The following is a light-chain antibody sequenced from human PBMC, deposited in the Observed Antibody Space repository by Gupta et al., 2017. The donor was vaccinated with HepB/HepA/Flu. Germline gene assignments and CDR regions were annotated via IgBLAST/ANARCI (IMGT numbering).Light chain of an antibody. CDR3: AVWDDSFDGPV. J-gene: IGLJ3*02. V-gene: IGLV1-44*01. Sequence: QSVLTQPPSASGTPGQRVTIPCSGSSSNFGLNTVNWYQHLPGTAPKLLIHTNNQRPSGVPDRFFASKSGTSASLAISGLQSEDEGDYYCAVWDDSFDGPVFGGGTKLTVL. CDR2: TNN. CDR1: SSNFGLNT.